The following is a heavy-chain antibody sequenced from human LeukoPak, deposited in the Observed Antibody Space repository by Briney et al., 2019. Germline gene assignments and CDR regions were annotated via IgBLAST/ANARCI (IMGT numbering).Heavy chain of an antibody. CDR1: GYSFTSYW. D-gene: IGHD6-19*01. CDR3: AREAVAGVLPYYYGMDV. V-gene: IGHV5-51*01. Sequence: GESLKISCKGSGYSFTSYWIGWVRQMPGKGLEWMGIIYPGDSDTRYSPSFQGQVTISADKSISTAYLQWSSLKASDTAMYYCAREAVAGVLPYYYGMDVWGQGTTVTVSS. CDR2: IYPGDSDT. J-gene: IGHJ6*02.